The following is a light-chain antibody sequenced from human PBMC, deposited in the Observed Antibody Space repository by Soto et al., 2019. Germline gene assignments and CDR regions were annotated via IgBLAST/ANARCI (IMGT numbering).Light chain of an antibody. J-gene: IGLJ2*01. Sequence: QSVLTQPPSVSGAPGQRVTISCTGSSSNIGAGYDVHWYQQLPGTAPKLLIYGNSNRPSGVPDRFSGSKSGTSASLAIIGLQAEDEADYYCQSYDSSVSKVVFGGGTKVTVL. V-gene: IGLV1-40*01. CDR3: QSYDSSVSKVV. CDR1: SSNIGAGYD. CDR2: GNS.